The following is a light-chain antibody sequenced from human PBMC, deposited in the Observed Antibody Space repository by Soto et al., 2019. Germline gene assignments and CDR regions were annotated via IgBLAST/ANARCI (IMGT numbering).Light chain of an antibody. CDR1: QSVGTW. CDR3: QHYNRNTWS. J-gene: IGKJ1*01. V-gene: IGKV1-5*01. Sequence: DIQMTQSPSTLSASVGGRVTITCRASQSVGTWVAWYQQKPGKAPKLLIYGASNLESGVPSRFSGSGSGTEFTLTITTPHPDDFATYFCQHYNRNTWSFGPGTKVDI. CDR2: GAS.